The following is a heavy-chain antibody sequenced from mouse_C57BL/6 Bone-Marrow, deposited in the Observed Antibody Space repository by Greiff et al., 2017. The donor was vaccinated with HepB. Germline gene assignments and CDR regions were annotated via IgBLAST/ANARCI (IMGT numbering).Heavy chain of an antibody. J-gene: IGHJ3*01. CDR3: ARNHYYSSSSWFDY. CDR1: GYTFTDHT. V-gene: IGHV1-78*01. D-gene: IGHD1-1*01. Sequence: LQESDAELVKPGASVKISCKVSGYTFTDHTIHWMKQRPEQGLEWIGYLYPRDGSTKYNEKFKGKATLTADKSSSTAYMQLNSLTSEDSAVYFCARNHYYSSSSWFDYWGQGTLVTVSA. CDR2: LYPRDGST.